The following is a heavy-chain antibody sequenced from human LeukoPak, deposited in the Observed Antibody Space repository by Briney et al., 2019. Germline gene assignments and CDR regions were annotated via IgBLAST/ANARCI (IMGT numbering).Heavy chain of an antibody. V-gene: IGHV3-53*01. J-gene: IGHJ4*02. D-gene: IGHD6-19*01. CDR1: GFTVSSNS. Sequence: GGSLRLSCAASGFTVSSNSLTWVRQAPGKGLEWVSVSYDTGNTYYADSVKGRFTISRDNSKNTLYLQMNSLRAEDTAVYYCAKGSRDSSGWYRDYWGQGTLVTVSS. CDR3: AKGSRDSSGWYRDY. CDR2: SYDTGNT.